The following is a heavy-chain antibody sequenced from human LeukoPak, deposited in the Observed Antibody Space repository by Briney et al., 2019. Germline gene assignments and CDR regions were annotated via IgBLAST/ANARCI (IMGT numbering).Heavy chain of an antibody. Sequence: GGSLRLSCAASGFTFSSYWMHWVRQAPGKGLVWVSRINSDGSSATYADSVKGRLTISRDNVKNTLYLQMNSLRAEDTAVYYCARGAPSGSYYYWGQGTLVTVSS. V-gene: IGHV3-74*01. CDR3: ARGAPSGSYYY. CDR2: INSDGSSA. J-gene: IGHJ4*02. CDR1: GFTFSSYW. D-gene: IGHD1-26*01.